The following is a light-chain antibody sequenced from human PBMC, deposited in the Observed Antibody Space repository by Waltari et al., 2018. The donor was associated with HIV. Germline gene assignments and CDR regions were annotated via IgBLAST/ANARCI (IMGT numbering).Light chain of an antibody. Sequence: SALTQPAPVSASPGPSLAIASPGATGAIGPYTCVSWNQQHTGKVPKLIIYDVNVRPSGVSDRFSGAKSGNAATLTISGLHNDDEADYYCCSYTVNSTGVFGAGTKITVL. V-gene: IGLV2-14*03. CDR2: DVN. J-gene: IGLJ1*01. CDR3: CSYTVNSTGV. CDR1: TGAIGPYTC.